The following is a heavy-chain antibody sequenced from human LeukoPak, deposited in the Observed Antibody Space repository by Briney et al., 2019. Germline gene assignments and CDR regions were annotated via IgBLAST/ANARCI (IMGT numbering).Heavy chain of an antibody. CDR1: GFTFSSYG. CDR3: AKGDYDFWSGYYPKYYYYYGIDV. V-gene: IGHV3-30*18. D-gene: IGHD3-3*01. J-gene: IGHJ6*02. CDR2: ISYDGSNK. Sequence: PGGSLRLSCAASGFTFSSYGMHWVRQAPGKGLEWVAVISYDGSNKYYADSVKGRFTISRDNSKNTLYLQMSSLRAEDTAVYYCAKGDYDFWSGYYPKYYYYYGIDVWGQGTTVTVSS.